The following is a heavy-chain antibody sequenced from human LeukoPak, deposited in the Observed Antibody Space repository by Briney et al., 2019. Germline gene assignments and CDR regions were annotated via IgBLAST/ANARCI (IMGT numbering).Heavy chain of an antibody. D-gene: IGHD6-19*01. CDR3: AKASITVAGTYFDY. CDR1: GFTFSSYA. CDR2: ISNSGGST. J-gene: IGHJ4*02. Sequence: GGSLRLSCAASGFTFSSYAMSWVRQAPGKGLEWVSVISNSGGSTVYADSVKGRFTISRDNSKSTLYLQVKSLRAEDTAVYYCAKASITVAGTYFDYWGQGTLVTVSS. V-gene: IGHV3-23*01.